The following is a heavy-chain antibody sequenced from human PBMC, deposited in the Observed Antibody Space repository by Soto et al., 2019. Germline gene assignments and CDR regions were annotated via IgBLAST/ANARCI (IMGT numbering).Heavy chain of an antibody. CDR1: GFTFGSYW. V-gene: IGHV3-7*01. J-gene: IGHJ4*02. Sequence: VQLLESGGGLVQPGGSLRLSCAVSGFTFGSYWMNWVRLIPGKGLEWVAYIKPDGSATYYVDSVKGRFTISRDNAKNSLYLQMNSLRVEDTSVYYCARAGYCGPGCYYYFDYWGQGTLVTVSS. CDR3: ARAGYCGPGCYYYFDY. CDR2: IKPDGSAT. D-gene: IGHD2-21*02.